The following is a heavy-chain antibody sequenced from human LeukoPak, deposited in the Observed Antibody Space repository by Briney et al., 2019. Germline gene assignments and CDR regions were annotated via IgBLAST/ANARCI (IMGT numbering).Heavy chain of an antibody. D-gene: IGHD2-8*02. Sequence: GGSLRLSCAASGFTFSNFAMNWVRQAPGKGLEWVSAISGSGGSTYYADSVKGRFTISRDNSRNTLSLQMNSLRAEDTAIYYCAKSPVLGDDSFDYWGQGTLVTVSS. J-gene: IGHJ4*02. CDR1: GFTFSNFA. CDR2: ISGSGGST. V-gene: IGHV3-23*01. CDR3: AKSPVLGDDSFDY.